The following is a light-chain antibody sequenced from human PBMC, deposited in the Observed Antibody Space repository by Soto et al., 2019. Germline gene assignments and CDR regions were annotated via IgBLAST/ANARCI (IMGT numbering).Light chain of an antibody. CDR1: QNIFTY. CDR3: QQSYTAPLT. J-gene: IGKJ1*01. CDR2: AAS. V-gene: IGKV1-39*01. Sequence: DIQMTQSPSSLSASVGDRVTISCRASQNIFTYLNWYQQKPGKAPNLLIFAASTLRSGVPSRFSGSGSGTDFTLTISSLQRQDFETYHCQQSYTAPLTCGPGTKVDI.